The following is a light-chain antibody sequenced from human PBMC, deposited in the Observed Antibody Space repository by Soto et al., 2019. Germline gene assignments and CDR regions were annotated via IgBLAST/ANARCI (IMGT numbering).Light chain of an antibody. CDR2: GAS. CDR1: QSVSRSY. J-gene: IGKJ1*01. V-gene: IGKV3-20*01. CDR3: QQYGSSPWT. Sequence: EVVLTQSPGTLSLSPGERATLSCRASQSVSRSYLAWYQQKPGQAPRLLIYGASSRATGIPDRFSGSESGTDFTLTVSRLEPEDFAVYYCQQYGSSPWTFGQGTKVDIK.